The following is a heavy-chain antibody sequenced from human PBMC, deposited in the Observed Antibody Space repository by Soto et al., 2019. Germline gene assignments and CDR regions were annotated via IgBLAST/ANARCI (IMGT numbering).Heavy chain of an antibody. CDR1: GGTFSSYT. CDR2: IIPILGIA. J-gene: IGHJ6*03. Sequence: SVKVSCKASGGTFSSYTISWVRQAPGQGLEWMGRIIPILGIANYAQKLQGRVTINADKSTSTAYMELSSLRSEDTAVYYCSVLSGYYAYLRDALYYYYMDVWGKGTTVTVSS. CDR3: SVLSGYYAYLRDALYYYYMDV. V-gene: IGHV1-69*02. D-gene: IGHD3-3*01.